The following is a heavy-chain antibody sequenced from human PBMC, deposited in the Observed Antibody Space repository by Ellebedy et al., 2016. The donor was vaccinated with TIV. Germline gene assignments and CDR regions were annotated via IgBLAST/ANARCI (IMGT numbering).Heavy chain of an antibody. CDR3: ARGSLKIPYYYGMDV. V-gene: IGHV3-33*01. CDR1: GFTFSSYG. J-gene: IGHJ6*02. D-gene: IGHD3-10*01. Sequence: GESLKISXAASGFTFSSYGMHWVRQAPGKGLEWVAVIWYDGSNKYYADSVKGRFTISRDNSKNTLYLQMNSLRAEDTAVYYCARGSLKIPYYYGMDVWGQGTTVTVSS. CDR2: IWYDGSNK.